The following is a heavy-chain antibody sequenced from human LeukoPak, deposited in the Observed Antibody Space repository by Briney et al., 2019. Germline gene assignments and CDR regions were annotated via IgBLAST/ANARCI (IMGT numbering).Heavy chain of an antibody. CDR1: GFTLNTYP. V-gene: IGHV3-23*01. CDR2: IAAGGVAT. J-gene: IGHJ6*02. Sequence: LTPPCAATGFTLNTYPMPWFRQPPGKGLEWVSSIAAGGVATFYSDSVKGRFTISRDNSMNTLYLQMNSLRADDTAVYYCGRPTKFWLIRGDGVDVWGQGTTVTVSS. D-gene: IGHD3-10*01. CDR3: GRPTKFWLIRGDGVDV.